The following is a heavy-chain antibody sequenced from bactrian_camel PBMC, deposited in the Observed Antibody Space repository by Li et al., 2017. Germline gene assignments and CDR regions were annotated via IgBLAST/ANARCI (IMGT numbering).Heavy chain of an antibody. CDR1: GFSFSNHG. CDR3: ASRSDLYGEYMH. D-gene: IGHD5*01. J-gene: IGHJ4*01. CDR2: ISDDGADT. V-gene: IGHV3S6*01. Sequence: VQLVESGGGLVQPGGSLRLACAAAGFSFSNHGMRWVRMAPGKGLEWVSSISDDGADTYYQDSVKGRFTVYRDNAKRTTYLQMTALKSEDSGLYICASRSDLYGEYMHWGRGTQVTVS.